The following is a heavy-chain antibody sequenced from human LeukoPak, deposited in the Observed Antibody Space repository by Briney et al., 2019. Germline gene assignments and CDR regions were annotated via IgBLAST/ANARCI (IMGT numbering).Heavy chain of an antibody. V-gene: IGHV3-23*01. J-gene: IGHJ5*02. CDR1: GFTFTNFA. CDR2: ISESGDDT. CDR3: AKQFVDV. D-gene: IGHD5-24*01. Sequence: GGSLRLSCAASGFTFTNFAMNWVRQAPGKGLEWVSSISESGDDTAYADSVKGRFTISRDNSRNTLYLQMISLRAEDTAVYYCAKQFVDVWGQGTLVAVSS.